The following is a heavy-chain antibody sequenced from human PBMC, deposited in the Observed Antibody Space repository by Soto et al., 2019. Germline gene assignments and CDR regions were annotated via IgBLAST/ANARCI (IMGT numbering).Heavy chain of an antibody. CDR1: GFTFSSYS. V-gene: IGHV3-23*01. Sequence: GGSLRLSCAASGFTFSSYSMNWVRQAPGKGLEWVSDIIDSGGSTYYADSVKGRFTISRDNSKSTLYLQMNSLGAEDTALYYCAKGRSYYYYYGVDVWGQGTTVTVSS. J-gene: IGHJ6*02. CDR2: IIDSGGST. CDR3: AKGRSYYYYYGVDV.